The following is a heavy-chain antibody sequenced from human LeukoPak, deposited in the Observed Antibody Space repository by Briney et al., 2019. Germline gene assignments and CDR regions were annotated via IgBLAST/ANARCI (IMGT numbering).Heavy chain of an antibody. V-gene: IGHV1-18*04. CDR2: INVYNGET. CDR3: ARDYDSGSYYSPSYYYGLDV. Sequence: ASVKVSCKTSGYNFIDYGITWVRQAPGQGLEWMGWINVYNGETNYREKLQGRFTMTTDKSTSTAYMELRTLTSDDTAVYYCARDYDSGSYYSPSYYYGLDVWGEGTTVTVSS. J-gene: IGHJ6*04. D-gene: IGHD3-10*01. CDR1: GYNFIDYG.